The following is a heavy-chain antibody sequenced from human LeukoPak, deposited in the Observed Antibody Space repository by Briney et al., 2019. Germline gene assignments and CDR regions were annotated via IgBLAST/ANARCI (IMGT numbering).Heavy chain of an antibody. D-gene: IGHD3-10*01. CDR3: AKHLGSHNFDC. J-gene: IGHJ4*02. Sequence: PGGSLRLSCAASGFTFNGYAMSWVRHAPGKGLEWVSSISGSGANTYYANSVKGRFTVYRDNSKNTLYLQVNNLRAEDTAVYYCAKHLGSHNFDCWGQGTLVTVSS. V-gene: IGHV3-23*01. CDR1: GFTFNGYA. CDR2: ISGSGANT.